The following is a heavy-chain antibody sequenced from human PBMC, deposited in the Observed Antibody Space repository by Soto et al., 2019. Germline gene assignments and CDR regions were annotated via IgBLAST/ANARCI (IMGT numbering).Heavy chain of an antibody. CDR1: GFTFSSYA. CDR3: AKGRGYCMSTSCYVGSDY. V-gene: IGHV3-23*01. J-gene: IGHJ4*02. CDR2: ISGSGGST. Sequence: EVQLLESGGGLVQPGGSLRLSCAASGFTFSSYAMSWVRQAPGKGLEWVSVISGSGGSTYYADSVKGRFTISRDNSKNTLYLQMNSLRAEDTAVHYCAKGRGYCMSTSCYVGSDYWGQGTLVTVSS. D-gene: IGHD2-2*01.